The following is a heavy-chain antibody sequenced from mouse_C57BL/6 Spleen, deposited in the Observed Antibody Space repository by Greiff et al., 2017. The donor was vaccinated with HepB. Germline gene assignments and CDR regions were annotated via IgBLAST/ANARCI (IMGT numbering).Heavy chain of an antibody. J-gene: IGHJ4*01. D-gene: IGHD2-3*01. V-gene: IGHV5-4*01. CDR3: ARDRYDGYYVLAMDY. CDR2: ISDGGSYT. CDR1: GFTFSSYA. Sequence: EVKLVESGGGLVKPGGSLKLSCAASGFTFSSYAMSWVRQTPEKRLEWVATISDGGSYTYYPDNVKGRFTISRDNAKNNLYLQMSHLKSEDTAMYYCARDRYDGYYVLAMDYWGQGTSVTVSS.